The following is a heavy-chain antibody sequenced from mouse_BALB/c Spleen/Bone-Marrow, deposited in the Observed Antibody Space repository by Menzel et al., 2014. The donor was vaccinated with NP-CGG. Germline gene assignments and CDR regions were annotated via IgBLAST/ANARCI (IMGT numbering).Heavy chain of an antibody. J-gene: IGHJ2*01. V-gene: IGHV7-3*02. CDR2: IRNEANGYTI. Sequence: EVKVVESGGGLVQPGGSLRLSCATSGFTFTDYYMNWVRQPPGKALEWLGFIRNEANGYTIEYSASVKGRFTITRDNSQCIFNLHLHTLVPDDSATYYCARDGQIEGDRGFDYWGQGTPVTVSS. CDR1: GFTFTDYY. CDR3: ARDGQIEGDRGFDY.